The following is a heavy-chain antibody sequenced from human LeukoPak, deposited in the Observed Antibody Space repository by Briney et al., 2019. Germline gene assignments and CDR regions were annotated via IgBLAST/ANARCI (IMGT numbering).Heavy chain of an antibody. Sequence: GESLKISCKGSGYSFTSYWIGWVRQMPGKGLEWMGIIYPGDSDTRYSPSFQGQVTISADKSISTAYLQWSSLKAPDTAMYYCATSRYYYDSRDLGHFDYWGQGTLVTVSS. CDR2: IYPGDSDT. V-gene: IGHV5-51*01. J-gene: IGHJ4*02. D-gene: IGHD3-22*01. CDR1: GYSFTSYW. CDR3: ATSRYYYDSRDLGHFDY.